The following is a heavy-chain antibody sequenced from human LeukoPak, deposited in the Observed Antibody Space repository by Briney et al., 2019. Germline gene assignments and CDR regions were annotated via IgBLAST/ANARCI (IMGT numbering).Heavy chain of an antibody. J-gene: IGHJ4*02. Sequence: GGPLRLSCAASGFTFSNYMMHWVRQAPGKGLVWVSRIKSDGITITYADSVKGRFTISRDNAKNTLYLQMNSLRAEDTAVYYCLRDLNWSLDQWGQGTLVTVSS. CDR1: GFTFSNYM. D-gene: IGHD1-20*01. CDR2: IKSDGITI. CDR3: LRDLNWSLDQ. V-gene: IGHV3-74*01.